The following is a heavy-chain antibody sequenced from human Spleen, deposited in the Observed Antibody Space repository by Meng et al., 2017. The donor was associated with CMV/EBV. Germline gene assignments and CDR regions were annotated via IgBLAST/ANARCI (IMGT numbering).Heavy chain of an antibody. CDR2: ISTYNGDT. D-gene: IGHD6-19*01. CDR3: ARVREQWLAPFGWFDP. J-gene: IGHJ5*02. Sequence: ASVKVSCKASGYTFGTDGISWVRQAPGQGLEWMGWISTYNGDTYYAQKIQGRVTMTTDTSTNTAYMELRSLRSEDTAVYYCARVREQWLAPFGWFDPWGQGTLVTVSS. V-gene: IGHV1-18*04. CDR1: GYTFGTDG.